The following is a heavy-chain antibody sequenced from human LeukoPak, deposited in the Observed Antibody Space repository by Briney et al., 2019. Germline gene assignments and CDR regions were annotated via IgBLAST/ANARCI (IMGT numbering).Heavy chain of an antibody. CDR2: IDPSDSYT. CDR1: GYNFTSYW. V-gene: IGHV5-10-1*01. D-gene: IGHD4-11*01. CDR3: ARLDPTLSTVTTRGQDY. Sequence: GESLKISCKGSGYNFTSYWISWVRQMPGKGLEWMGRIDPSDSYTNYSPSFQGHVTISADKSISTAYLQWSSLKASDTAMYYCARLDPTLSTVTTRGQDYWGQGTLVTVSS. J-gene: IGHJ4*02.